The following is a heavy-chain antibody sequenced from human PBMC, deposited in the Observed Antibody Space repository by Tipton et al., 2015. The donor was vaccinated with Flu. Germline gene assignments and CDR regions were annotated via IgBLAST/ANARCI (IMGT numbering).Heavy chain of an antibody. CDR1: GFTFSGYW. Sequence: SLRLSCVGSGFTFSGYWMSWVRQAPGKGLQWVSAIDTGGTTYYADSVKGRFTISRDNSMNTLSLQMNSLRAEDTAVYFCARERRGMLTFGGLFSYYGMDVWGQGATVTVSS. CDR3: ARERRGMLTFGGLFSYYGMDV. J-gene: IGHJ6*02. CDR2: IDTGGTT. V-gene: IGHV3-66*02. D-gene: IGHD3-16*01.